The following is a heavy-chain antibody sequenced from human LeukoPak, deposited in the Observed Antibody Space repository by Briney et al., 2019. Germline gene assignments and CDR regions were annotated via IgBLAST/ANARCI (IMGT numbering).Heavy chain of an antibody. J-gene: IGHJ4*02. D-gene: IGHD1-14*01. CDR2: ISAGGGNT. CDR1: GFTFSTYG. Sequence: PGGSLRLSCAASGFTFSTYGMNWVRRAPGKGLEWVSAISAGGGNTYYADSVKGRFTISRDNSKNTLFLEMNSLRAEDTAVYYCAKEYSVRNQFDYWGQGTPVAVSS. V-gene: IGHV3-23*01. CDR3: AKEYSVRNQFDY.